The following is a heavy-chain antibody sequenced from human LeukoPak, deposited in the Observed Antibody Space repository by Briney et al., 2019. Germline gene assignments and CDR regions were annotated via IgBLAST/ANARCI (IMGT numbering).Heavy chain of an antibody. D-gene: IGHD3-3*01. CDR3: ARDLTIFGVVLPTGWGPGNWFDP. Sequence: SETLSLTCTVSGGSISSYYWSWIRQPPGKGLEWIGYIYYSGSTNYNPSLKSRVTISVDTSKNQFSLKLSSVTAADTAVYYCARDLTIFGVVLPTGWGPGNWFDPWGQGTLVTVSS. CDR1: GGSISSYY. V-gene: IGHV4-59*12. CDR2: IYYSGST. J-gene: IGHJ5*02.